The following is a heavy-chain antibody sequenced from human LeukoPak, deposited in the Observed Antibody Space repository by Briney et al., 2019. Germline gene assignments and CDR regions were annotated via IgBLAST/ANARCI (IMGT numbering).Heavy chain of an antibody. D-gene: IGHD2-15*01. J-gene: IGHJ4*02. CDR2: ISYDAAVK. CDR1: GFALRSYA. Sequence: PGGSLRLSCAVSGFALRSYAIRWVRRAPGKGLQWVAFISYDAAVKYYADSVRGRFTVSRDNSKNTLSLQMNSLRPEDTAVYYCARDFSTWYSIDYWGRGTLVTVSS. CDR3: ARDFSTWYSIDY. V-gene: IGHV3-30-3*01.